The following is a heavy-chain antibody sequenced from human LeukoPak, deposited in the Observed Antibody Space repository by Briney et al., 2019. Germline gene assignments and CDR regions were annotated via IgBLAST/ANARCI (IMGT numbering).Heavy chain of an antibody. CDR1: VWSFSGYH. Sequence: SETLSLTCAVYVWSFSGYHWNWIRQPPGKGPEWIGEVNESGGTNINPSLRSRVILSVDTSMNQFSLKLISVTAADTGVYYCARGQGATVPKVGKNWFDPWGHGTRVIVSP. CDR3: ARGQGATVPKVGKNWFDP. V-gene: IGHV4-34*01. J-gene: IGHJ5*02. D-gene: IGHD1-26*01. CDR2: VNESGGT.